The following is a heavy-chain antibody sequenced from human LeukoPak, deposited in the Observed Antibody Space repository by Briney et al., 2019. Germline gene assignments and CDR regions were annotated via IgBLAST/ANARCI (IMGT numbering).Heavy chain of an antibody. V-gene: IGHV3-21*01. J-gene: IGHJ4*02. D-gene: IGHD4-17*01. CDR1: GFTFSSYS. CDR3: ARDSDYGVSIVDY. CDR2: ISSSSSYI. Sequence: GGSLRLSCAASGFTFSSYSMNWVRQAPGKGLEWVSSISSSSSYIYYADSVKGRFTISGDNAKNSLYLQMNSLRAEDTAVYYCARDSDYGVSIVDYWGQGTLVTVSS.